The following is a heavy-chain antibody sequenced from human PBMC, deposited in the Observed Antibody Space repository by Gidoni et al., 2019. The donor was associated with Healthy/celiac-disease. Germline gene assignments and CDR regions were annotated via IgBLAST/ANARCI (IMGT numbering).Heavy chain of an antibody. J-gene: IGHJ4*02. Sequence: EVQLVESGGGLVKPGGSLRLSCAASGFPFSSYSMNWVRQAPGKGLEWVSSISSSSSYIYYADSVKGRFTISRDNAKNSLYLQMNSLRAEDTAVYYCAREGGCSGGSCYSEMPRGSVVDYWGQGTLVTVSS. CDR3: AREGGCSGGSCYSEMPRGSVVDY. CDR2: ISSSSSYI. V-gene: IGHV3-21*01. CDR1: GFPFSSYS. D-gene: IGHD2-15*01.